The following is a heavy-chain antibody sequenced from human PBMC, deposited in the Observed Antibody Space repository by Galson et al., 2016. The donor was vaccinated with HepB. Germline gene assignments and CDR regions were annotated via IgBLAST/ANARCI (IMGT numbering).Heavy chain of an antibody. CDR2: ISASGGTT. CDR1: GFFFNNYA. CDR3: AKLDCGRNCPRDY. Sequence: SLRLSCAASGFFFNNYAMSRVRQTPGKGLEWVSGISASGGTTFYADSVKGRFTVSRDNSKNMLFLRMNGLRVEDTAVYYCAKLDCGRNCPRDYWGQGTQVTVSS. D-gene: IGHD2-21*02. V-gene: IGHV3-23*01. J-gene: IGHJ4*02.